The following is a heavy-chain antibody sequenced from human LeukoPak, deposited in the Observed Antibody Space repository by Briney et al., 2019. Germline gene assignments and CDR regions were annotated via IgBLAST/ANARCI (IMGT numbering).Heavy chain of an antibody. D-gene: IGHD6-13*01. CDR1: GFTFSNYD. V-gene: IGHV3-23*01. J-gene: IGHJ5*02. Sequence: PGGSLRLSCAASGFTFSNYDMSWVRQAPGKGLEWVSTITSSGGGTYYADSVKGPFTISRDNSKNTLFLQMNSLRVEDTAVYYCAKVHVLYSSSSVNWFDPWGQGTLVTVSS. CDR2: ITSSGGGT. CDR3: AKVHVLYSSSSVNWFDP.